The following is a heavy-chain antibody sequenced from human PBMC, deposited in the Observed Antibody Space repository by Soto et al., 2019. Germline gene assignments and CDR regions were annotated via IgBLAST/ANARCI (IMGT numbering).Heavy chain of an antibody. CDR1: GYTFTGYY. CDR2: XNXXSXGX. V-gene: IGHV1-2*02. J-gene: IGHJ4*02. CDR3: ARAPRTSTPNFDY. Sequence: GASVKVSCKASGYTFTGYYMHWVRQAPGQGLEXMGXXNXXSXGXXXAXXXQGRVTMTRDTSISTAYMEPSRLRSDDTAVYYCARAPRTSTPNFDYWGQGTLVTVSS.